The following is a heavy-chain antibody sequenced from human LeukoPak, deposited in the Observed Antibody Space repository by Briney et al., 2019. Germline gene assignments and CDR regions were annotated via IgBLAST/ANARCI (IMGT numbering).Heavy chain of an antibody. CDR1: GFTVSSNY. Sequence: PGGSLRLSCAASGFTVSSNYMSWVRQAPGKGLGWVSVIYSGGSTYYADSVKGRFTISRDNSKNTLYLQMNSLRAEDTAVYYCAKVQGRASLHGIWFDPWGQGTLVTVSS. V-gene: IGHV3-53*01. D-gene: IGHD1-14*01. CDR2: IYSGGST. CDR3: AKVQGRASLHGIWFDP. J-gene: IGHJ5*02.